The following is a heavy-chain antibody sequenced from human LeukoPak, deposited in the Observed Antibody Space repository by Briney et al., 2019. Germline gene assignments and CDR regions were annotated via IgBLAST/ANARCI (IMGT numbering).Heavy chain of an antibody. J-gene: IGHJ3*02. CDR3: AREGLTKLGWPSVGAFDI. CDR1: GFTFSSYS. D-gene: IGHD2-15*01. CDR2: ISSSSSYI. Sequence: GGSLRLSCAASGFTFSSYSMNWVRQAPGKGLEWVSSISSSSSYIYYADSVKGRSTISRDNAKNSLYLQMNSLRAEDTAVYYCAREGLTKLGWPSVGAFDIWGQGTMVTVSS. V-gene: IGHV3-21*01.